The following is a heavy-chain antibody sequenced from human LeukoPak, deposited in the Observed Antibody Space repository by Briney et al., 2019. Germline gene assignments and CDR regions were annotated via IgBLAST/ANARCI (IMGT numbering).Heavy chain of an antibody. CDR1: GYSFTTYW. CDR2: IYPGDSDT. V-gene: IGHV5-51*01. Sequence: GESLKISCKGSGYSFTTYWIAWVRQMPGKGLEWMGIIYPGDSDTKYSPSFQGQVPISADRSISTAYLQLNSLRASDTAMYYCARLGGTYYVAYWGQGTLVTVSS. D-gene: IGHD1-26*01. CDR3: ARLGGTYYVAY. J-gene: IGHJ4*02.